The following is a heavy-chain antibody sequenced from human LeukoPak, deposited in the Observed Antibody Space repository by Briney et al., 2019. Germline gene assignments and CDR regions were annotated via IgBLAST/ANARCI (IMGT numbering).Heavy chain of an antibody. D-gene: IGHD4-11*01. CDR1: GGTFSSYA. CDR3: ASWGYSNYVFNY. J-gene: IGHJ4*02. V-gene: IGHV1-69*05. Sequence: GASVKVSCKASGGTFSSYAISWVRQAPGQGLEWMGGIIPIFGTANYAQKFQGRVTITTDESTSTAYMELSSLRSEDTAVYYCASWGYSNYVFNYWGQGTLVTVSS. CDR2: IIPIFGTA.